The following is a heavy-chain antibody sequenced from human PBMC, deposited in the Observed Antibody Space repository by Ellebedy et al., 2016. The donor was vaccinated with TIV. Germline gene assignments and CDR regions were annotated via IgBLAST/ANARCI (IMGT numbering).Heavy chain of an antibody. CDR3: ATRDYDLWSGVSYYYYMDV. CDR1: GFTVSSNY. Sequence: GGSLRLSXAASGFTVSSNYMSWVRQAPGKGLEWVSVIYSGGSTFYADSVKGRFTISRDNSKNTLYLQMNSLRAVDTAVYYCATRDYDLWSGVSYYYYMDVWGKGTTVTVS. D-gene: IGHD3-3*01. V-gene: IGHV3-53*01. CDR2: IYSGGST. J-gene: IGHJ6*03.